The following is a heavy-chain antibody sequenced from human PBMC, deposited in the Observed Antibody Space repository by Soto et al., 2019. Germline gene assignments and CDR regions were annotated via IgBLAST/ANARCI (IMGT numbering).Heavy chain of an antibody. J-gene: IGHJ3*01. Sequence: GGSLRLSCAASGFTFSSYAMSWVRQAPGKGLEWVSAISGSGGSTYYADSVKGRFTISRDNSKNTLYLQMNSLRAEDKALYYYAKGGSSWYVSVGDAFDLWGQGTMVTVSS. CDR1: GFTFSSYA. CDR3: AKGGSSWYVSVGDAFDL. CDR2: ISGSGGST. V-gene: IGHV3-23*01. D-gene: IGHD6-13*01.